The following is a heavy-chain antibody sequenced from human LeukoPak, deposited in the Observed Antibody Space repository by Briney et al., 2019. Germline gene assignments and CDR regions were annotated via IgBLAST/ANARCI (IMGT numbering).Heavy chain of an antibody. J-gene: IGHJ4*02. CDR1: GFTFSNYD. Sequence: GGSLRLSCAASGFTFSNYDMHWVRQATGKGLEWVSAIGTAGDTYYPGSVKGRFTISRENAKNSLYLQMNSLRAEDTAVYYCARVILTGLFDYWGQGTLVTVSS. D-gene: IGHD3-9*01. CDR2: IGTAGDT. V-gene: IGHV3-13*01. CDR3: ARVILTGLFDY.